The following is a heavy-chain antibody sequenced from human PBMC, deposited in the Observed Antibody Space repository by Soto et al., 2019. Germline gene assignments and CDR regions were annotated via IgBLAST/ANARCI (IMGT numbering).Heavy chain of an antibody. CDR1: GYTFTGYY. CDR2: INPNSGGT. V-gene: IGHV1-2*04. J-gene: IGHJ6*02. Sequence: ASVKVSCKXSGYTFTGYYMHWVRQAPGQGLEWMGWINPNSGGTNYAQKFQGWVTMTRDTSISTAYMELSRLRSDDTAVYYCARGGASGYDYPVLEWGMDVWGQGTTVTVSS. D-gene: IGHD5-12*01. CDR3: ARGGASGYDYPVLEWGMDV.